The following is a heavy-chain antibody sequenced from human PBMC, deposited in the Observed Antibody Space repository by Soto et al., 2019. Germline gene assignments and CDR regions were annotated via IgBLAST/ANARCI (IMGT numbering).Heavy chain of an antibody. V-gene: IGHV3-7*03. CDR3: ARVIGRVGGKGYFDY. CDR2: IKQDGSEK. Sequence: GGSLRLSCAASGFTFSSYWMSWVRQAPGKGLEWVANIKQDGSEKYYVDSVKGRFTISRDNAKYSLYLQMSSLRAEDTAVYFCARVIGRVGGKGYFDYWGQGTLVTVSS. J-gene: IGHJ4*02. CDR1: GFTFSSYW. D-gene: IGHD1-26*01.